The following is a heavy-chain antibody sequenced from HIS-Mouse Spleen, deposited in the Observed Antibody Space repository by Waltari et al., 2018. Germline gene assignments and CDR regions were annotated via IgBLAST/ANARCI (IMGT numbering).Heavy chain of an antibody. D-gene: IGHD6-13*01. CDR2: IYSGGST. V-gene: IGHV3-53*02. CDR1: GFTVGSNY. Sequence: EVQLVETGGGLIQPGGSLRLSCAASGFTVGSNYMSWVRQAPGKGLEWVSVIYSGGSTYYADSVKGRFTISRDNSKNTLYLQMNSLRAEDTAVYYCARGSYSSSWDAFDIWGQGTMVTVSS. J-gene: IGHJ3*02. CDR3: ARGSYSSSWDAFDI.